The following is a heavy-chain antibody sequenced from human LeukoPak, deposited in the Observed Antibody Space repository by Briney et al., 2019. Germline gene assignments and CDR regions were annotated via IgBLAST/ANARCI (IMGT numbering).Heavy chain of an antibody. CDR1: GFTFSSYS. V-gene: IGHV3-21*01. CDR2: ISNSSSYI. Sequence: GGSLRLSCAASGFTFSSYSMNWVRQAPGKGLEWVSSISNSSSYIYYADSVKGRFTISRDNAKNSLYLQMNSLRAEDTAVYYCASGVVSGSYSIFDYWGQGTLVTVSS. D-gene: IGHD1-26*01. CDR3: ASGVVSGSYSIFDY. J-gene: IGHJ4*02.